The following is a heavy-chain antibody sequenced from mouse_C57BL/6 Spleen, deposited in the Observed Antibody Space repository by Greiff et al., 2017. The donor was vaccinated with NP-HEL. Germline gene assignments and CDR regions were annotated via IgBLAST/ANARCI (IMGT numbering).Heavy chain of an antibody. V-gene: IGHV1-22*01. CDR2: INPNNGGT. J-gene: IGHJ4*01. CDR1: GYTFTDYN. CDR3: AREGDYWYYAMDY. Sequence: EVQLQQSGPELVKPGASVKMSCKASGYTFTDYNMHWVQQSPGKSLEWIGYINPNNGGTSYNQKFKGKATLTVNKSSSTAYMELQILTSEDSAIYYCAREGDYWYYAMDYWGQGASVTVAS. D-gene: IGHD1-1*01.